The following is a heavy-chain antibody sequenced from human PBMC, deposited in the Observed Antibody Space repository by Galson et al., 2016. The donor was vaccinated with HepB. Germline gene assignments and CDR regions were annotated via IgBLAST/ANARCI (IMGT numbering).Heavy chain of an antibody. CDR3: ATGIVVAGKYYYYYMDV. V-gene: IGHV4-39*01. CDR2: IYSSEGT. CDR1: GGSISSDYY. D-gene: IGHD6-19*01. Sequence: SETLSLTCIVSGGSISSDYYWGWIRQPPGRGLEWIGSIYSSEGTYYNPSLKSRVTISVDTSKNELSLRLNSVTAADTGVYYCATGIVVAGKYYYYYMDVWGKGTTVTVSS. J-gene: IGHJ6*03.